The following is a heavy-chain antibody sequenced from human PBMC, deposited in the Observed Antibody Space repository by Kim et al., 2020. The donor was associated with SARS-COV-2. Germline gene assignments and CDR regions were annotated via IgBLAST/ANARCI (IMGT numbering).Heavy chain of an antibody. D-gene: IGHD3-10*01. CDR1: GFTFSSYA. J-gene: IGHJ6*02. V-gene: IGHV3-23*01. CDR3: AKWFGELLPITDV. Sequence: GGSLRLSCAASGFTFSSYAMSWVRQAPGKGLEWFSAIIVSGGSTYYADSVKGRFTISIDNSTTTLYLQMNRLRAEDTAVYYCAKWFGELLPITDVWGQGTTVTVSS. CDR2: IIVSGGST.